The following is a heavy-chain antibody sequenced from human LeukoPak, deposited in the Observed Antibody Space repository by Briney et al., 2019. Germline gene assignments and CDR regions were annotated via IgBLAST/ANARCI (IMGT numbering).Heavy chain of an antibody. CDR3: ARHGSRRERWLHPSVEYYFDY. Sequence: NTSETLSLTCTVSGGSISSSSYYWGWIRQPPGKGLEWIGSIYYSGSTYYNPSLKSRVTISVDTSKNQFSLKLSSVTAADTAVYYCARHGSRRERWLHPSVEYYFDYWGQGTLVTVSS. D-gene: IGHD5-24*01. CDR1: GGSISSSSYY. J-gene: IGHJ4*02. V-gene: IGHV4-39*01. CDR2: IYYSGST.